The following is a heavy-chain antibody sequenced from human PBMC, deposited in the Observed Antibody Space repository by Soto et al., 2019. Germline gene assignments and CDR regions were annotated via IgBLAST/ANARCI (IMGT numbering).Heavy chain of an antibody. Sequence: GGSLRLSCAASGFTFTRYSMNWVRQAPGKGLEWVSSISSTTNYIYYGDSMKGRFTISRDNAKNSLYLEMNSLRAEDTAVYYCARESEDLTSNFDYCGQGTLVTVSS. V-gene: IGHV3-21*06. J-gene: IGHJ4*02. CDR3: ARESEDLTSNFDY. CDR2: ISSTTNYI. CDR1: GFTFTRYS.